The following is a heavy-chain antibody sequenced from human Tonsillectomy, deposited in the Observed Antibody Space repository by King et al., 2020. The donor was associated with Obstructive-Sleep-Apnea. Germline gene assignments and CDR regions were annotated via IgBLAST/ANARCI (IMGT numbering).Heavy chain of an antibody. D-gene: IGHD3-16*01. CDR3: AKEDGD. CDR1: GFTFSSFG. CDR2: IRSDESNK. V-gene: IGHV3-30*02. Sequence: VQLVESGGGVVQPGGSLRLSCAASGFTFSSFGMHWVRQAPGKGLEWVAFIRSDESNKYYAESVKGRFTISRDNSKNTLYLQMNSLRAEDTAVYYCAKEDGDWGQGTRVTVSS. J-gene: IGHJ4*02.